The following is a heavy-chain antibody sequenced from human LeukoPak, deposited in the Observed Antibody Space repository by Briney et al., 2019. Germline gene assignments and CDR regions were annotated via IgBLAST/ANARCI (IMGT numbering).Heavy chain of an antibody. D-gene: IGHD4-17*01. CDR1: GFTFTNYA. J-gene: IGHJ4*02. V-gene: IGHV3-30-3*01. CDR3: ARDLDFGDYGGDY. Sequence: GGSLRLSCAASGFTFTNYAMHWVRQAPGKGLEWVALISYAGNNKYYADSVKGRFTISRDSSKNTLYLQMISLRAEGTAVYYCARDLDFGDYGGDYWGQGTLVTVSS. CDR2: ISYAGNNK.